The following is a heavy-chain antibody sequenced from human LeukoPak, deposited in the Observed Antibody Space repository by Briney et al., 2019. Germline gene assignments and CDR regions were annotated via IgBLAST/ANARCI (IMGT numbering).Heavy chain of an antibody. CDR1: GGSISSYY. CDR3: AREDHRSYGSGALDY. Sequence: PSETLSLTCTVSGGSISSYYWSWIRQPPGKGLEWIGYIYYSGSTNYNPSLKSRVTISVDTSKNQFSLKLSSATAADTAVYYCAREDHRSYGSGALDYWGQGTLVTVSS. J-gene: IGHJ4*02. CDR2: IYYSGST. D-gene: IGHD3-10*01. V-gene: IGHV4-59*01.